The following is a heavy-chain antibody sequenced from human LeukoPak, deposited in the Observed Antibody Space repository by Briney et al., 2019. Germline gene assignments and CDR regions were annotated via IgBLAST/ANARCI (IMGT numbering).Heavy chain of an antibody. D-gene: IGHD3-10*01. CDR2: ISYSEST. V-gene: IGHV4-39*01. Sequence: PSETLSLTCTVAGGSFSSNTYYWGWIRQPPGKGLEWIGSISYSESTYYNPSLKSRVTISVDTSKNQFSLELLSVAPADTAVYYCARHVGPDTRITMLRGVSFPRYNNRFDPWGQGTLVTVSS. CDR3: ARHVGPDTRITMLRGVSFPRYNNRFDP. CDR1: GGSFSSNTYY. J-gene: IGHJ5*02.